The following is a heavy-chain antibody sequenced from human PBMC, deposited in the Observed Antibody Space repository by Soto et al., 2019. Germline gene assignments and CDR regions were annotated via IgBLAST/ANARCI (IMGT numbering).Heavy chain of an antibody. D-gene: IGHD6-19*01. V-gene: IGHV3-53*01. CDR1: GFTVSSNY. Sequence: QPGGSLRLSCAASGFTVSSNYMSWVRQAPGKGLEWVSVIYSGGSTYYADSVKGRFTISRDNSKNTLYLQMNSLRAEDTAVYYCASSSSSGWYGYYFDYWGQGTLVTVSS. CDR3: ASSSSSGWYGYYFDY. J-gene: IGHJ4*02. CDR2: IYSGGST.